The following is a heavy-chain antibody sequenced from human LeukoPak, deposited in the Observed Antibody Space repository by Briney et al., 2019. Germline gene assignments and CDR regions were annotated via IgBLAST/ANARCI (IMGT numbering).Heavy chain of an antibody. CDR2: ISGSGSKT. V-gene: IGHV3-23*01. CDR3: AKDESVSGWWGGYFDY. Sequence: GSLRLSCAASGFTFSTYAMSWVRQAPGKGLGWGSAISGSGSKTSVKGRFTISRDNSKNTLYLQMNSLRAEDTAVYYCAKDESVSGWWGGYFDYWGQGTLVTVSS. D-gene: IGHD6-19*01. J-gene: IGHJ4*02. CDR1: GFTFSTYA.